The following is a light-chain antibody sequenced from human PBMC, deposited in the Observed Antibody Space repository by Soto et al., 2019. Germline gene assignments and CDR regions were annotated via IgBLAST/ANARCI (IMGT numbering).Light chain of an antibody. CDR2: AAS. CDR3: QQYGSSPRT. Sequence: DIVLTQSPGPLSLSPGERATLSCMASQSVSSSYLAWYQQKPGQAPRLFIYAASSRATGIPDRFSGSGSGTDFNLTISRLEPEYFAVYYCQQYGSSPRTFGQGTKVEIK. CDR1: QSVSSSY. V-gene: IGKV3-20*01. J-gene: IGKJ1*01.